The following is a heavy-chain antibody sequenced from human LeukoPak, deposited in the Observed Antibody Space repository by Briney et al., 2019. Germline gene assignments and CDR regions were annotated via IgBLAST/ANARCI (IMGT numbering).Heavy chain of an antibody. CDR2: IVVGSGNT. V-gene: IGHV1-58*02. CDR3: AAVYSSLTVDAFDI. CDR1: GFTFTSSA. Sequence: SVKVSFKASGFTFTSSAMQWVRQARGQRLEWIGWIVVGSGNTNYAQKFQERVTITRGMSTSTAYMELSSLRSEDTAVYYCAAVYSSLTVDAFDIWGQGTMVTVSS. D-gene: IGHD6-19*01. J-gene: IGHJ3*02.